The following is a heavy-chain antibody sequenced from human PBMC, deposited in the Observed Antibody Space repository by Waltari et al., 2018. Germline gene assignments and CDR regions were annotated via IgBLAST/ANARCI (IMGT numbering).Heavy chain of an antibody. CDR1: GGSFSGYY. J-gene: IGHJ4*02. CDR2: INHRGST. V-gene: IGHV4-34*01. CDR3: ARRGYDFWSGYLYYFDY. Sequence: QVQLQQWGAGLLKPSETLSLTCAVYGGSFSGYYWSWIRQPPGKGLEWIGEINHRGSTNYNPSLKSRVTISVDTSKNQFSLKLSSVTAADTAVYYCARRGYDFWSGYLYYFDYWGQGTLVTVSS. D-gene: IGHD3-3*01.